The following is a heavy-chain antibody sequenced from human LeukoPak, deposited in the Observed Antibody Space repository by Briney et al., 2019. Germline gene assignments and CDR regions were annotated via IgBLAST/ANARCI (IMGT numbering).Heavy chain of an antibody. J-gene: IGHJ6*03. Sequence: ASVKVSCKVSGYTLTELSMHWVRQAPGKGLEWMGGFDPEDGETIYAQKFQGRVTMTEDTSTDTAYMELSSLRSEDTAVYYCATDSRYYYYMDVWGKGTTVTVSS. CDR1: GYTLTELS. CDR2: FDPEDGET. V-gene: IGHV1-24*01. CDR3: ATDSRYYYYMDV.